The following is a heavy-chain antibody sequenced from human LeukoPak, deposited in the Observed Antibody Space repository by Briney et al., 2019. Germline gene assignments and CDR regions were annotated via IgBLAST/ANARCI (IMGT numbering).Heavy chain of an antibody. CDR3: ARRVGSWYYFDY. V-gene: IGHV4-39*01. J-gene: IGHJ4*02. CDR1: GDSINNNNYY. D-gene: IGHD6-13*01. CDR2: IYYSGST. Sequence: SETLSLTCTVSGDSINNNNYYWGWIRQPPGKGLEWIGSIYYSGSTYYNPSLKSRVTISVDTSKNQFSLKLSSVTAADTAVYYCARRVGSWYYFDYWGQGTLVTVSS.